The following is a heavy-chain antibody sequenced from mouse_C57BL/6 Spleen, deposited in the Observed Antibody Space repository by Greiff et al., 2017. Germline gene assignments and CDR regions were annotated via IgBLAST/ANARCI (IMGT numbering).Heavy chain of an antibody. J-gene: IGHJ3*01. D-gene: IGHD2-4*01. Sequence: EVKLMESGGGLVKPGGSLKLSCAASGFTFSSYAMSWVRQTPEKRLEWVATISDGGSYTYYPDNVKGRFTISRDNAKNNLYLQMSHLKSEDTAMYYCAREGYDYDGEFAYWGQGTLVTVSA. CDR2: ISDGGSYT. CDR3: AREGYDYDGEFAY. CDR1: GFTFSSYA. V-gene: IGHV5-4*01.